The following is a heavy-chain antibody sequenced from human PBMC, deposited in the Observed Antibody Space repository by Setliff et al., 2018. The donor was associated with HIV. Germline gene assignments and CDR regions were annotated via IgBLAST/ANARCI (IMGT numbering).Heavy chain of an antibody. D-gene: IGHD3-10*01. CDR3: ARGGYYTSGTWFDP. J-gene: IGHJ5*02. CDR1: GYTFTAYF. V-gene: IGHV1-2*02. CDR2: ISPNTGDT. Sequence: ASVKVSCKTAGYTFTAYFLQWVRQVPGQGLEWIGWISPNTGDTGIALKFQGRVTMTRDTSTSTTYLELDRRTYDDTAIYYCARGGYYTSGTWFDPWGQGTLVTVS.